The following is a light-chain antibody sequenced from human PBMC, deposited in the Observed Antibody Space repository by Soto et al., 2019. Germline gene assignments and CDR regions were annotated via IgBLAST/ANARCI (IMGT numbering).Light chain of an antibody. Sequence: VLKQSPGTVSLYTGERATLSCRASQTVPDTSLAWYQQKPGQAPRLLIYGASGRATGIPDRFSGSGSGTDFTLTISSLEPEDFAVYSCQQRNNWPGTFGQGTKVDIK. CDR1: QTVPDTS. CDR3: QQRNNWPGT. J-gene: IGKJ1*01. CDR2: GAS. V-gene: IGKV3D-20*02.